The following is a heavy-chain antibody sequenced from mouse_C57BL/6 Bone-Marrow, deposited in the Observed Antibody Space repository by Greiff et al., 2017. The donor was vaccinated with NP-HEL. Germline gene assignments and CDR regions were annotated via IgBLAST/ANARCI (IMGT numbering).Heavy chain of an antibody. CDR2: IYPGSGNT. V-gene: IGHV1-66*01. Sequence: QQSGPELVKPGASVKISCKASGYSFTSYYIHWVKQRPGQGLEWIGWIYPGSGNTKYNEKFKGKATLTADTSSSTAYMQLSSLTSEDSAVYYCARPVWGYYAMEYGGQGTSVTVSS. CDR1: GYSFTSYY. D-gene: IGHD4-1*01. CDR3: ARPVWGYYAMEY. J-gene: IGHJ4*01.